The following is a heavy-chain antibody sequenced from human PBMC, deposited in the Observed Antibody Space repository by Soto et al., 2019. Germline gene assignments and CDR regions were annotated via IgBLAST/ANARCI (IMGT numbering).Heavy chain of an antibody. CDR1: GFTFSSYG. CDR3: AKDRRYSSSWYDYYYYGMDV. CDR2: ISYDGSNK. D-gene: IGHD6-13*01. J-gene: IGHJ6*02. Sequence: PVGSLRLSCAASGFTFSSYGMHWVRQAPGKGLEWVAVISYDGSNKYYADSVKGRFTISRDNSKNTLYLQMNSLRAEDTAVYYCAKDRRYSSSWYDYYYYGMDVWGQGTTVTV. V-gene: IGHV3-30*18.